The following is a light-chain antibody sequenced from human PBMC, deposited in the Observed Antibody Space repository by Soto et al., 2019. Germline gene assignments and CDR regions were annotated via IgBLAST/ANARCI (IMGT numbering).Light chain of an antibody. V-gene: IGLV2-14*01. Sequence: QSVLTQPASVSGSPGQSITISCTGTSSDVGGYNSVSWYQQHPGKAPKLIIYEVNNRPSGVSNRFSGSKSGNTAFLTISGLQAEDEAEYYCNSYTSSTTYVFGTGTKVTVL. J-gene: IGLJ1*01. CDR1: SSDVGGYNS. CDR2: EVN. CDR3: NSYTSSTTYV.